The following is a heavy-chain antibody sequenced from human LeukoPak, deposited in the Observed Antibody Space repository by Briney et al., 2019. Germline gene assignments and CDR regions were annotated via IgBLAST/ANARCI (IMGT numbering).Heavy chain of an antibody. CDR2: INWNGGST. CDR1: GFTFDDYG. D-gene: IGHD2-8*01. J-gene: IGHJ4*02. CDR3: ARDLYCTNGLCFPTDY. V-gene: IGHV3-20*04. Sequence: PGGSLRLSCAASGFTFDDYGMSWVRQAPGKGLEWVSGINWNGGSTGYADSVKGRFTISRDNAKNSLYLQMNSLRAEDTALYYCARDLYCTNGLCFPTDYWGQGTLVTVSS.